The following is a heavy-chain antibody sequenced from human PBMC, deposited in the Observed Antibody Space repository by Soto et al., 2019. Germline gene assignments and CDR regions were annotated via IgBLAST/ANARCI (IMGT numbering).Heavy chain of an antibody. J-gene: IGHJ5*02. CDR3: ARDPIRAYYDFWSGYYSGSLFDP. CDR1: GYTFTSYG. V-gene: IGHV1-18*01. Sequence: GAAVKVSCNASGYTFTSYGISWVRQAPGQVLDCIGWISAYNGNTNYAQKLQGRVTMTTDTSTSTAYMELRSLRSDDTAVYYCARDPIRAYYDFWSGYYSGSLFDPWGQGTLVTVSS. D-gene: IGHD3-3*01. CDR2: ISAYNGNT.